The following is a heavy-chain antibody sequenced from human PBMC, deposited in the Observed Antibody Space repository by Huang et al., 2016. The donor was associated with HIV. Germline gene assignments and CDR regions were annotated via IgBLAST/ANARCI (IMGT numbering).Heavy chain of an antibody. CDR2: LMTVYDAP. CDR1: GGPFRSYS. Sequence: QVQLLQSGAEVKKPGSSVKVSCKASGGPFRSYSIAWVRQAPGQGLEWMESLMTVYDAPKYAQKLQGRVRVTADESTSTVYMELRDLRPDDTAVYFCARGSLEYSVSSSLDYWGQGTHVTVSS. V-gene: IGHV1-69*13. J-gene: IGHJ4*02. CDR3: ARGSLEYSVSSSLDY. D-gene: IGHD4-4*01.